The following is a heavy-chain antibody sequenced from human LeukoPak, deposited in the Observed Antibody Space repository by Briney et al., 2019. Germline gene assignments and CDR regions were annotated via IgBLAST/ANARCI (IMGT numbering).Heavy chain of an antibody. CDR3: ARGGGGADIVVVPAAGFDY. CDR2: INHSGST. J-gene: IGHJ4*02. CDR1: GGSFSGYY. Sequence: SETLSLTCAVYGGSFSGYYWSWIRQPPGKGLEWIGEINHSGSTNYNPSLKSRVTISVDTSKNQFSLKLSSVTAADTAVYYCARGGGGADIVVVPAAGFDYWGQGTLVTASS. D-gene: IGHD2-2*01. V-gene: IGHV4-34*01.